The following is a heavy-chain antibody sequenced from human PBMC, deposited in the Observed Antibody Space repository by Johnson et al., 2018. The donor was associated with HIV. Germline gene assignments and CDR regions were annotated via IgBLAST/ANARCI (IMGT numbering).Heavy chain of an antibody. Sequence: VQLVESGGGVVQPGRSLRLSCAASGFTFSSYGMHWVRQAPGKGLEYVSSISSNGGGTYYANSVRGRFTISRDNSKNTLYLQMGSLRVEDMAVYYCARDGYYDRSGYWGLDAFHIWGQGTTVTVSS. CDR1: GFTFSSYG. CDR2: ISSNGGGT. V-gene: IGHV3-64*01. CDR3: ARDGYYDRSGYWGLDAFHI. J-gene: IGHJ3*02. D-gene: IGHD3-22*01.